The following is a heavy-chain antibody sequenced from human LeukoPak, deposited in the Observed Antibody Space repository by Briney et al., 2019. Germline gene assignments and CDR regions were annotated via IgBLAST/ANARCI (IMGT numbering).Heavy chain of an antibody. CDR3: ACLFDYGDYAEDY. CDR2: IYYSGST. Sequence: SETLSLTRTVSGGSISSYYWSWIRQPPGKGLEWIGYIYYSGSTNYNPSLKSRVTISVDTSKNQFSLKLSSVTAADTAVYYCACLFDYGDYAEDYWGQGTLVTVSS. D-gene: IGHD4-17*01. J-gene: IGHJ4*02. V-gene: IGHV4-59*08. CDR1: GGSISSYY.